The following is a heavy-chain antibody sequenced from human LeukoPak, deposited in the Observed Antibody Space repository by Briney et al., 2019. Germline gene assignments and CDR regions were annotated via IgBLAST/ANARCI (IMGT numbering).Heavy chain of an antibody. J-gene: IGHJ5*02. CDR2: INPNSGGT. Sequence: ASVKVSCKASGYTFTGYYMHWVRQAPGQGLEWMGWINPNSGGTNYALKFQGRVTMARDTSISTAYMELSRLRSDDTAVYYCARGAVVVVAATNWFDPWGQGTLVTVSS. V-gene: IGHV1-2*02. D-gene: IGHD2-15*01. CDR3: ARGAVVVVAATNWFDP. CDR1: GYTFTGYY.